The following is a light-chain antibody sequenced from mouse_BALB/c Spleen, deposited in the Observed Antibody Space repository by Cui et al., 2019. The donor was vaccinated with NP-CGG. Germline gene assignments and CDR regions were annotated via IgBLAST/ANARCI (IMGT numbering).Light chain of an antibody. V-gene: IGLV1*01. CDR3: ALCYSNHWV. CDR1: TGAVTTSNY. J-gene: IGLJ1*01. Sequence: QAVVTQESALTTSPGETVTLTCRSSTGAVTTSNYANWVQEKPDHLFTGLIGGTNNRTPGVPALTITGAQTEDEAIYFCALCYSNHWVFGGGTKLTVL. CDR2: GTN.